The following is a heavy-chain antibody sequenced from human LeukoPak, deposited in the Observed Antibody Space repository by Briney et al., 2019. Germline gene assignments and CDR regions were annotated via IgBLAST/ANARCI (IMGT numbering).Heavy chain of an antibody. CDR2: IWYDGSNK. CDR1: GFTFSSYG. Sequence: PGGSLRLSCAASGFTFSSYGMHWVRQAPGKGLEWVAVIWYDGSNKYYADSVKGRFTISRDNAKNSLYLQMNSLRAEDTAVYYCTRDTNYYDSSGLGAAFDIWGQGTMVTVSS. V-gene: IGHV3-33*01. D-gene: IGHD3-22*01. CDR3: TRDTNYYDSSGLGAAFDI. J-gene: IGHJ3*02.